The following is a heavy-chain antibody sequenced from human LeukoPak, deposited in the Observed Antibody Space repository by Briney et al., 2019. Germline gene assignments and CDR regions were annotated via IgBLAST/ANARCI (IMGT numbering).Heavy chain of an antibody. D-gene: IGHD6-13*01. V-gene: IGHV3-20*04. CDR2: INWNGGST. CDR3: ARARYSSSWFGGFDY. Sequence: PGGSLRLSCAASGFTFDDYGTSWVRQAPGKGLEWVSGINWNGGSTGYADSVKGRFTISRDNAKNSLYLQMNSLRAEDTALYYCARARYSSSWFGGFDYWGQGTLVTVSS. CDR1: GFTFDDYG. J-gene: IGHJ4*02.